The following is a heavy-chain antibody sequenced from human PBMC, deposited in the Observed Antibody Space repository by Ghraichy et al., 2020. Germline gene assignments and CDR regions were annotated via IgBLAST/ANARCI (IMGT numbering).Heavy chain of an antibody. CDR1: GFTFSSYA. CDR3: VPHNPPRYSSGWHEVDY. CDR2: ISSNGGST. Sequence: GESLNISCSASGFTFSSYAMHWVRQAPGKGLEYVSAISSNGGSTYYADSVKGRFTISRDNSKNTLYLQMSSLRAEDTAVYYCVPHNPPRYSSGWHEVDYWGQGTLVTVSS. J-gene: IGHJ4*02. D-gene: IGHD6-19*01. V-gene: IGHV3-64D*06.